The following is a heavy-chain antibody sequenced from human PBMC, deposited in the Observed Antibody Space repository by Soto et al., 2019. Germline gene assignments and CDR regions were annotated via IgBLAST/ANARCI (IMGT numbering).Heavy chain of an antibody. CDR1: GFTFSSYA. V-gene: IGHV3-23*01. Sequence: PGGSLRLSCAASGFTFSSYAMSWVRQAPGKGLEWVSAISGSGGSTYYADSVKGRFTISRDNSKNTLYLQMNSLRAEDTAVYYCAIFSYYNGILTGYLDYWGQRTLVTVSS. J-gene: IGHJ4*02. CDR2: ISGSGGST. D-gene: IGHD3-9*01. CDR3: AIFSYYNGILTGYLDY.